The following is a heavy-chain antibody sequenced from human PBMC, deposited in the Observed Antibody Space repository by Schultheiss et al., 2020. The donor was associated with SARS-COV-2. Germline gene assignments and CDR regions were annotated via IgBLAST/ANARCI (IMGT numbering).Heavy chain of an antibody. CDR3: ARRGICTNGVCYTGRAPYGMDV. Sequence: SQTLSLTCAVYGGSFSGYYWSWIRQPPGKGLEWIGEINHSGSTNYNPSLKSRVTISVDTSKNQFSLKLSSVTAADTAVYYCARRGICTNGVCYTGRAPYGMDVWGQGTTFTFSS. J-gene: IGHJ6*02. CDR1: GGSFSGYY. V-gene: IGHV4-34*01. CDR2: INHSGST. D-gene: IGHD2-8*01.